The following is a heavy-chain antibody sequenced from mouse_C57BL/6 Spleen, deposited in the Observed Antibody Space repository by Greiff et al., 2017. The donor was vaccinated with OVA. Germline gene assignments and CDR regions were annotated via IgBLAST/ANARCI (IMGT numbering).Heavy chain of an antibody. Sequence: QVQLQQPGAELVRPGTSVKLSCKASGYTFTSYWMHGVKQRPGQGLEWIGVIDPSDSYTNYNQKFKGKATLTVDTSSSTAYMQLSSLTSEDSAVYYCARSYGSSYDYAMDYWGQGTSVTVSS. D-gene: IGHD1-1*01. CDR1: GYTFTSYW. CDR3: ARSYGSSYDYAMDY. CDR2: IDPSDSYT. V-gene: IGHV1-59*01. J-gene: IGHJ4*01.